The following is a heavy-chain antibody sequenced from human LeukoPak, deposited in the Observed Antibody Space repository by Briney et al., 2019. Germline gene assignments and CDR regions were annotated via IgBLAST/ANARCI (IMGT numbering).Heavy chain of an antibody. CDR3: ARDGGYCRSTSCQDSNWFDP. Sequence: PGGSLRLSCAASGFTFSSYSMNWVRQAPGKGLEWVSYISSSSTIYYADSVKGRFTISRDNSKNTLYLQMNILRAEDTAVYYCARDGGYCRSTSCQDSNWFDPWGQGTLVTVSS. V-gene: IGHV3-48*01. CDR2: ISSSSTI. J-gene: IGHJ5*02. CDR1: GFTFSSYS. D-gene: IGHD2-2*01.